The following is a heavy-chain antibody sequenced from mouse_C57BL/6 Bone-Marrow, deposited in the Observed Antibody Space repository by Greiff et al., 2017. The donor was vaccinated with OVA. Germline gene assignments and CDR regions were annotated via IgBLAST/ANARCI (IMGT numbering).Heavy chain of an antibody. D-gene: IGHD1-1*01. J-gene: IGHJ3*01. CDR2: IDPENGDT. CDR3: TRGIYYYGSSYLLAY. Sequence: EVQLQQSGAELVRPGASVKLSCTASGFNIKDDYMHWVKQRPEQGLEWIGWIDPENGDTEYASKFQGKATITADTSSNTAYLQLSSLTSGDTAVYYCTRGIYYYGSSYLLAYWGQGTLVTVSA. CDR1: GFNIKDDY. V-gene: IGHV14-4*01.